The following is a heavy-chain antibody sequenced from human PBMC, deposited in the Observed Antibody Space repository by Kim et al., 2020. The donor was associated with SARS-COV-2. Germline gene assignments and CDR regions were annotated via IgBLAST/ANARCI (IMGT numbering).Heavy chain of an antibody. CDR1: GFTFSSYW. V-gene: IGHV3-7*01. Sequence: GGSLRLSCAASGFTFSSYWMSWVRQAPGKGLEWVANIKQDGSEKYYVDSVKGRFTISRDNAKNSLYLQMNSLRAEDTAVYYCARDQGRYGGYDWFAGVALSYYYMDVWGKGTMVTVSS. J-gene: IGHJ6*03. CDR3: ARDQGRYGGYDWFAGVALSYYYMDV. D-gene: IGHD5-12*01. CDR2: IKQDGSEK.